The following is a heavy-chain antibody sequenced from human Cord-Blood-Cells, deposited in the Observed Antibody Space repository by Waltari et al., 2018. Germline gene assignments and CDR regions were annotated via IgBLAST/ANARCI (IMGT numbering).Heavy chain of an antibody. Sequence: EVQLVESGGGLVKPGGSLILSCAASGFTFSSYCMNWVRQAPGKVVEWVSSISSNSSYIYYADSVKGRFTISRDNAKNSLYLQMNSLRAEDTAVYYCANIKNWGSFDYWGQGTLVTVSS. CDR2: ISSNSSYI. CDR3: ANIKNWGSFDY. CDR1: GFTFSSYC. J-gene: IGHJ4*02. D-gene: IGHD7-27*01. V-gene: IGHV3-21*01.